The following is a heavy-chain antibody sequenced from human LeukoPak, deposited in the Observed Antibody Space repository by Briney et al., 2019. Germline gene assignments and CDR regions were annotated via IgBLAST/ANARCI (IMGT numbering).Heavy chain of an antibody. CDR2: ISGGGRTT. J-gene: IGHJ4*02. D-gene: IGHD2-15*01. CDR1: GFTFSNHA. V-gene: IGHV3-23*01. Sequence: GGSLRLSCAASGFTFSNHAMSWVRQAPGKGLQWVAVISGGGRTTEYEDFVKGRFTISRDNSKNTLSLQMNSLTVEDTATYFCAKNVVVKRYIDFWGQGTLVTVSS. CDR3: AKNVVVKRYIDF.